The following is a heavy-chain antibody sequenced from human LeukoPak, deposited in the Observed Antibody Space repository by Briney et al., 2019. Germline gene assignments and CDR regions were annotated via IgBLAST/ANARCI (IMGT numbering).Heavy chain of an antibody. D-gene: IGHD2-8*02. J-gene: IGHJ4*02. CDR3: ARVSSGFVSGGPCFDY. CDR1: GGSISSYY. CDR2: IYYSGST. V-gene: IGHV4-59*01. Sequence: SETLSLTCTVSGGSISSYYWSWIRQPPGKGLEWIGYIYYSGSTNYNPSLKSRVTISVDTSKNQFSLKLSSVTAADTAVYYCARVSSGFVSGGPCFDYWGQGTLVTVSS.